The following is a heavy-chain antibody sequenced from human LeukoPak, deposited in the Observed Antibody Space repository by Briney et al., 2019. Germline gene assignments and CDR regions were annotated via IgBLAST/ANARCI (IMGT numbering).Heavy chain of an antibody. CDR3: ARSSLAVAGSVFDY. CDR2: ISTYNGNT. CDR1: GYTFTSYG. J-gene: IGHJ4*02. D-gene: IGHD6-19*01. Sequence: ASVKVSCKASGYTFTSYGISWVRQAPGQGLEWMGWISTYNGNTHYAQKLQGRVTMTTDTSTSTAYMELRSLRSDDTAVYYCARSSLAVAGSVFDYWGQGALVTVSS. V-gene: IGHV1-18*01.